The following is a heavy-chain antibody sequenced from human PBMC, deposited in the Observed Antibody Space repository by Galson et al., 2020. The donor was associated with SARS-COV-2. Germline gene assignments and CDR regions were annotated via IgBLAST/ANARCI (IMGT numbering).Heavy chain of an antibody. J-gene: IGHJ4*02. V-gene: IGHV3-21*01. Sequence: GGSMRLYCAASGFIFSNYNMNWVRQAPGKGLEWVSSISITSSYIYYADSVKGRFTISRDNAENSLYLQMNSLRAEDTAVYYCARDNLHCSSTGCYFDYWGQGSLVTISS. CDR2: ISITSSYI. CDR3: ARDNLHCSSTGCYFDY. CDR1: GFIFSNYN. D-gene: IGHD2-2*01.